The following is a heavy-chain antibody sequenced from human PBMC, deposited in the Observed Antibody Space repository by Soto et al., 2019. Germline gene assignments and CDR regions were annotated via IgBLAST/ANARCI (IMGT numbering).Heavy chain of an antibody. D-gene: IGHD6-13*01. V-gene: IGHV4-59*01. CDR2: IYYSGST. J-gene: IGHJ3*02. Sequence: QVQLQESGPGLVKPSETLSLTCTVSGGSISSYYWSWIRQPPGKGLEWIGYIYYSGSTNYNPSLKSRVTISVDTSKNQFSLKLSSVTAADTAVDYCASGIAAAHDAFDIWGQGTMVTVSS. CDR3: ASGIAAAHDAFDI. CDR1: GGSISSYY.